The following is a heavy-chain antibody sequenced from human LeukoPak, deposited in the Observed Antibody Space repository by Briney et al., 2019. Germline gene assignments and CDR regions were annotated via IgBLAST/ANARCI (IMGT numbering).Heavy chain of an antibody. Sequence: PGGSLRLSCVDSGFTFTNAWMSWVRQAPGKGLEWIGRIKSKTDGETTNYAEPVRGRFTISRDDSKSAVYLQMNSLRAEDTAVYYCVREPGPGYFDYWGQGTLVTVSS. CDR2: IKSKTDGETT. V-gene: IGHV3-15*01. J-gene: IGHJ4*02. CDR3: VREPGPGYFDY. CDR1: GFTFTNAW. D-gene: IGHD1-14*01.